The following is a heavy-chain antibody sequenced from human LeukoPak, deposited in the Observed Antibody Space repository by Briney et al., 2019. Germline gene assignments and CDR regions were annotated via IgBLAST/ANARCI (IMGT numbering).Heavy chain of an antibody. J-gene: IGHJ3*02. CDR1: GGSFSVYY. CDR3: AYDFWSGLDDAFDI. Sequence: AETLSLTCAVYGGSFSVYYWSWIRQPPGKGLEWIGEIKRSGSTNYNPSPKKRGTISVDTSKTQFSLKLSSVTAADTAVYYCAYDFWSGLDDAFDIWGQGTMVTVSS. D-gene: IGHD3-3*01. V-gene: IGHV4-34*01. CDR2: IKRSGST.